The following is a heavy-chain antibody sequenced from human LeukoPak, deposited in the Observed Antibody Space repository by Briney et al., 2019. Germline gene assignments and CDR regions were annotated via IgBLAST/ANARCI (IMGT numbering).Heavy chain of an antibody. CDR2: ISSSSSTI. J-gene: IGHJ4*02. Sequence: GGSLRLSCAASGFTFSSYWMTWVRQAPGKGLEWVSYISSSSSTIYYADSVKGRFTISRDNAKNSLYLQMNSLRDEDTAVYYCAREMSIAARPSLDYWGQGTLVTVSS. D-gene: IGHD6-6*01. CDR3: AREMSIAARPSLDY. V-gene: IGHV3-48*02. CDR1: GFTFSSYW.